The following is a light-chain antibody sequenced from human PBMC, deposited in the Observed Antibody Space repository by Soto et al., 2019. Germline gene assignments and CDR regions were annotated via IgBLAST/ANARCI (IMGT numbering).Light chain of an antibody. CDR2: GAS. V-gene: IGKV3-15*01. Sequence: IVMTQSPATLSVSPGERATLSCRASEVVTTNLAWYQQKPGQAPRLLIYGASTRAAGIPARFSGSGSGTHFTLTISSLQSEDFAVYYCQQYSNWPPITFGQGTRLEIK. CDR1: EVVTTN. CDR3: QQYSNWPPIT. J-gene: IGKJ5*01.